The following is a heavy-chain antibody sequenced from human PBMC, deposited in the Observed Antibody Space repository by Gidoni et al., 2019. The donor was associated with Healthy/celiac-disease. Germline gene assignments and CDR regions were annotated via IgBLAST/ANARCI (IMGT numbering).Heavy chain of an antibody. J-gene: IGHJ4*02. V-gene: IGHV4-34*01. Sequence: QVQLQQWGAGLLKPSETLSLPCAVYGGSFSGYYWSWIRQPPGKGLEWIGEINHSGSTNYNPSLKSRVTISVDTSKNQFSLKLSSVTAADTAVYYCARGRGYSYDSFDYWGQGTLVTVSS. CDR1: GGSFSGYY. CDR2: INHSGST. D-gene: IGHD5-18*01. CDR3: ARGRGYSYDSFDY.